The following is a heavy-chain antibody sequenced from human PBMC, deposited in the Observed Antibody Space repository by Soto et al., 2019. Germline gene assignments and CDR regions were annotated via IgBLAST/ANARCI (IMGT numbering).Heavy chain of an antibody. CDR1: GFTFSSYA. V-gene: IGHV3-23*01. CDR2: ISGSGGST. J-gene: IGHJ5*02. CDR3: AKEGSSGSYYEVDWFDP. D-gene: IGHD1-26*01. Sequence: GGSLRLSCAASGFTFSSYAMSWVRQAPGKGLEWVSAISGSGGSTYYADSVKGRFTISRDNSKNTLYLQMNSLRAEDTAVYYCAKEGSSGSYYEVDWFDPWGQGTLVTVSS.